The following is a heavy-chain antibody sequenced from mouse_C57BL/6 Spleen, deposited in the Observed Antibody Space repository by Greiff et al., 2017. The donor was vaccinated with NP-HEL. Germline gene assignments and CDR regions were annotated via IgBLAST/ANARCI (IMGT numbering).Heavy chain of an antibody. Sequence: QVQLKESGAELVRPGTSVKMSCKASGYTFTNYWIGWAKQRPGHGLEWIGDIYPGGGYTNYNEKFKGKATLTADKSSSTAYMQFSSLTSEDSAIYYCARGGGSSLWYFDVWGTGTTVTVSS. CDR1: GYTFTNYW. J-gene: IGHJ1*03. D-gene: IGHD1-1*01. CDR2: IYPGGGYT. V-gene: IGHV1-63*01. CDR3: ARGGGSSLWYFDV.